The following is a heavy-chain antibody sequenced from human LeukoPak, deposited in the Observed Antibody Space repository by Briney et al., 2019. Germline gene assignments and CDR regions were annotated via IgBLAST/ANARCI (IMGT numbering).Heavy chain of an antibody. D-gene: IGHD3-22*01. CDR1: GYTFTTYD. V-gene: IGHV1-8*03. CDR2: MNPNSGNT. Sequence: ASVTVSCKASGYTFTTYDITWVWQATGQGIEWMWWMNPNSGNTSSSYKDQGRVTITRNTYITTAYMEHSGLRSEDTAVYYCAREDYYDSGSNDYWGRGALVTVSS. CDR3: AREDYYDSGSNDY. J-gene: IGHJ4*02.